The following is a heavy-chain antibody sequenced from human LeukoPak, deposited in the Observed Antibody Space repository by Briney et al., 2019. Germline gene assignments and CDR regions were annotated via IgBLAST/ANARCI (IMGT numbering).Heavy chain of an antibody. Sequence: PGGSLRLSCAASGFTFSSYAMSWVRQAPGKGLEWVSAISGSGGSTYYADSVKGRFTISRDNSKNTLYLQMNSLRAEDTAVYYCAKHYYDSSGYSQYYFDYWGQGTLVTVSS. D-gene: IGHD3-22*01. CDR3: AKHYYDSSGYSQYYFDY. J-gene: IGHJ4*02. V-gene: IGHV3-23*01. CDR1: GFTFSSYA. CDR2: ISGSGGST.